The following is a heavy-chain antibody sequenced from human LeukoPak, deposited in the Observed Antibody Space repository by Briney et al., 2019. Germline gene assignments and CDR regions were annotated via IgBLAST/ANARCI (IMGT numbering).Heavy chain of an antibody. CDR3: ARVGSTAATADY. Sequence: GASVKVSCRASGYTFTSYYMHWMRQAPGQGPEWMGIISPRGGSTDYAQKFQGRVTMTSDTSTSTVYMELNSLIYEDTAVYFCARVGSTAATADYWGQGTLVTVSS. CDR2: ISPRGGST. D-gene: IGHD6-25*01. V-gene: IGHV1-46*01. J-gene: IGHJ4*02. CDR1: GYTFTSYY.